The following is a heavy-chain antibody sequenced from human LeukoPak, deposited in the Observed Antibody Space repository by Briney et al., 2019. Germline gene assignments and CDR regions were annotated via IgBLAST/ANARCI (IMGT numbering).Heavy chain of an antibody. J-gene: IGHJ4*02. CDR3: ASIGTRSEYY. Sequence: SETLSLTCTVSGGSISSSSYYWSWIRQPPGKGLEWIGSIYYSGSTYYNPSLKSRVTMSVDTSKNQFSLKLSSVTAADTAVYYCASIGTRSEYYWGQGTLVTVSS. V-gene: IGHV4-39*01. D-gene: IGHD6-13*01. CDR1: GGSISSSSYY. CDR2: IYYSGST.